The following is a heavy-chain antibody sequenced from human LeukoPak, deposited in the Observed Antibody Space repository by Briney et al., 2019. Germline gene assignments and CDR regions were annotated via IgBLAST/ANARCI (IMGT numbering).Heavy chain of an antibody. CDR3: TSDQYSSKGDY. CDR1: GFTFGDYA. J-gene: IGHJ4*02. D-gene: IGHD6-13*01. CDR2: IRSKAYGGTT. V-gene: IGHV3-49*04. Sequence: PGGSLRLSCTASGFTFGDYAMSWVRQAPGKGLEWVGFIRSKAYGGTTEYAAPVKGRFTISRDDSKSIAYLQMNSLKTEDTAVYYCTSDQYSSKGDYWGQGTLVTVSS.